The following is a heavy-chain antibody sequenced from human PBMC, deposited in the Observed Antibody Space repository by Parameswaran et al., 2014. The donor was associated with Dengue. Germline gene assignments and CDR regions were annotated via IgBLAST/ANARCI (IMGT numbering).Heavy chain of an antibody. CDR2: ILQREH. D-gene: IGHD1-1*01. Sequence: RWIRQPQEGTGVDRAYILQREHRLQPSLKSRVTISVDTSKNQFSLKLSSVTAADTAMYYCARESIATYSHGMTGHHYYYGMNVWGQGTTVTVSS. V-gene: IGHV4-59*01. J-gene: IGHJ6*02. CDR3: ARESIATYSHGMTGHHYYYGMNV.